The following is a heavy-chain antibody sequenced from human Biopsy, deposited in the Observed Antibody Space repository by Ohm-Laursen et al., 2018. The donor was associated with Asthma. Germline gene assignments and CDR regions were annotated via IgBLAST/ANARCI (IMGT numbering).Heavy chain of an antibody. J-gene: IGHJ6*02. CDR1: GYSISNGGYY. Sequence: TLSLTCSVSGYSISNGGYYWTWVRQRPGKGLEWIGNIYHRGNTKYNSSLKSRLSFSVDTSKNQFSLKLSSVTAADTAIYFCARDYYDFWNRSVYTYFGMDVWGRGTTVVVSS. CDR3: ARDYYDFWNRSVYTYFGMDV. V-gene: IGHV4-31*03. D-gene: IGHD3-3*01. CDR2: IYHRGNT.